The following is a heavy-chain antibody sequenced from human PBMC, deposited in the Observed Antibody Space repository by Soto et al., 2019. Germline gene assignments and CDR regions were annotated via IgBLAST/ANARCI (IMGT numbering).Heavy chain of an antibody. V-gene: IGHV4-31*03. CDR2: IDYSEST. Sequence: QVQLQESGPRLVKPSQTLSLTCTVSGDSISSGGFYWSWIRQHPGKGLEWIGYIDYSESTYYNPSLRSRVTISVDTSQNQFSLKLNSVTAADTAVYYCARQPLFRGVITYWYFDLWGRGTLVTVSS. D-gene: IGHD3-10*01. CDR1: GDSISSGGFY. J-gene: IGHJ2*01. CDR3: ARQPLFRGVITYWYFDL.